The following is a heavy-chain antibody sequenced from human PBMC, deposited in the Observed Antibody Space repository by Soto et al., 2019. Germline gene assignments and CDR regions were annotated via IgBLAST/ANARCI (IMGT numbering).Heavy chain of an antibody. CDR3: ARGFGEENYYGMDV. Sequence: QVQLVQSGAEVKKPGASVKVSCKASGYTFSGYYMHWVRQAPGQGLEWMGWINPNSGGTNYAQKCQGWVTMTRDTSISTASMELGRPRSDDTAVYYCARGFGEENYYGMDVWGQGTTVTVSS. J-gene: IGHJ6*02. V-gene: IGHV1-2*04. CDR1: GYTFSGYY. CDR2: INPNSGGT. D-gene: IGHD3-10*01.